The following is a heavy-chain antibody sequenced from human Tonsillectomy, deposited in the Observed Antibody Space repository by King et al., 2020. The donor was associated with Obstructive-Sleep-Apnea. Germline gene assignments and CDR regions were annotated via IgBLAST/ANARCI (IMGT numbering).Heavy chain of an antibody. J-gene: IGHJ4*02. V-gene: IGHV3-9*01. Sequence: VQLVESGGGVVQPGRSLRLSCAASGFTFDDYAMHWVRQVPGKGLEWVSGITWNSNIAGYADSVKGRFTISRDNAENSLYLQMQSLRLEDTALYFCAKEGPRKGVSASGPFDYWGQGTLVTVSP. CDR2: ITWNSNIA. CDR1: GFTFDDYA. D-gene: IGHD3-3*02. CDR3: AKEGPRKGVSASGPFDY.